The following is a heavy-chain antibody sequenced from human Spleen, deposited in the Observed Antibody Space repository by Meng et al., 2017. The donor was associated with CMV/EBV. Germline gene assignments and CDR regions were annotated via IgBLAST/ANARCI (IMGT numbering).Heavy chain of an antibody. J-gene: IGHJ4*02. CDR2: ISKDGTDK. CDR1: GFTFSSYA. CDR3: ARSNCGADCTFDY. Sequence: GGSLRLSCAASGFTFSSYAMNWVRQAPGKGLEWVAVISKDGTDKHYTDSETGRLTISRDNSKNTLFLQMNGLRVEDTAVYYCARSNCGADCTFDYWGQGTLVTVSS. V-gene: IGHV3-30*04. D-gene: IGHD2-21*01.